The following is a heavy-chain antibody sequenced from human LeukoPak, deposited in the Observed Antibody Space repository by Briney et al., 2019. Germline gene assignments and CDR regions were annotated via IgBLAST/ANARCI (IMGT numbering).Heavy chain of an antibody. D-gene: IGHD1-26*01. J-gene: IGHJ4*02. CDR2: ITGSGDNT. CDR1: GFIFSTYP. V-gene: IGHV3-23*01. CDR3: AKENPVGGTNYFDY. Sequence: HAGGSLRLSCAASGFIFSTYPMSWVRQAPGKGLEWVSAITGSGDNTYYTDSVKGRFTISRDNSKNTLSLQMNSLRVEDTAVYYCAKENPVGGTNYFDYWGQGTLVTVSS.